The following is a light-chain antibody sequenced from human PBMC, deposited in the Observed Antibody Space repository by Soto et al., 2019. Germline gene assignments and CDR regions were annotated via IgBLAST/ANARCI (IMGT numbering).Light chain of an antibody. Sequence: QSVLTQPPSVSGAPGQRVTISCTGTSSNIGAGYEVHWYHQLPGTAPKFLVSGNDNRPSGVPDRLSASKSGTSGSLAITGLQAEDEGHYYCSSYTSSSTYVFGTGTKVTVL. J-gene: IGLJ1*01. CDR2: GND. V-gene: IGLV1-40*01. CDR1: SSNIGAGYE. CDR3: SSYTSSSTYV.